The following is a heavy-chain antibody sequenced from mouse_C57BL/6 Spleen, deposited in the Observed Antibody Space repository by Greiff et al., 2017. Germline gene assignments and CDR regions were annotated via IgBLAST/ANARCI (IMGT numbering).Heavy chain of an antibody. Sequence: QVQLQQPGAELVRPGSSVQLSCKASGYTFTSYWMHWVKQRPIQGLEWIGNIDPSDSETHYNQKFKDKATLTVDKSSSTSYMQISSLTSEDSAVYDCAEGYSNSFAYWGQGTLVTVSA. J-gene: IGHJ3*01. CDR1: GYTFTSYW. D-gene: IGHD2-5*01. V-gene: IGHV1-52*01. CDR3: AEGYSNSFAY. CDR2: IDPSDSET.